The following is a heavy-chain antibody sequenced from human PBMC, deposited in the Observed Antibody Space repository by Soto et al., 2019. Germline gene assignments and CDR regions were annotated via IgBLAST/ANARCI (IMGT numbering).Heavy chain of an antibody. J-gene: IGHJ4*02. D-gene: IGHD2-15*01. CDR3: ARGDIGGPLGYCDY. V-gene: IGHV3-30-3*01. CDR2: ISFDGSSK. Sequence: QVQLVESGGGVVQPGRSLRLSCAVSGFSFNSFAMHWVRQAPGKGLEWVAVISFDGSSKYYADSVKGRFTISRDNSRNTLAMQMNSLRGDDTAVYYCARGDIGGPLGYCDYWGQGTLVTVSS. CDR1: GFSFNSFA.